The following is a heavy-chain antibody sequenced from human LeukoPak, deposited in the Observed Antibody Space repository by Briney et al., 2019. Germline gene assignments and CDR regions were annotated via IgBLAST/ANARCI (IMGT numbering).Heavy chain of an antibody. CDR1: GFTFSDYY. V-gene: IGHV3-11*01. CDR3: ARASYGLGPLDYYYYGMDV. CDR2: ISSSGSTI. Sequence: GGSLRLSCAASGFTFSDYYMSWIRQAPGKGLEWVSYISSSGSTIYYADSVKGRFTISRDNAKNSLYLQMNSLRAEDTAVYYCARASYGLGPLDYYYYGMDVWGQGTTVTVSS. D-gene: IGHD5-18*01. J-gene: IGHJ6*02.